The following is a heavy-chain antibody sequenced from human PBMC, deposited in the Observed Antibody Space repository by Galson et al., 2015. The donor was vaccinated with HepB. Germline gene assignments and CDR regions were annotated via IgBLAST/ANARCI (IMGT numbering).Heavy chain of an antibody. J-gene: IGHJ5*02. V-gene: IGHV3-7*01. D-gene: IGHD2-2*01. CDR1: GFIFRNYW. CDR2: IKQEGSDK. CDR3: ARGPQYCIISSCAHWFDP. Sequence: SLRLSCAASGFIFRNYWMTWVRQAPGKGLEWVAKIKQEGSDKYYVDSVKGRFIISRDDAKNSLYLQMNSLRAEDTAVYYCARGPQYCIISSCAHWFDPWGQGTLVTVSS.